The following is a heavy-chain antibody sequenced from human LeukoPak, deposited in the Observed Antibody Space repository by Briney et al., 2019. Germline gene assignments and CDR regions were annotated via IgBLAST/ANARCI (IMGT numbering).Heavy chain of an antibody. CDR2: IYSNFGNT. V-gene: IGHV4-34*09. CDR1: GGSFSGYY. J-gene: IGHJ3*02. Sequence: SETLSLTCAVYGGSFSGYYWTWIRQRPGKGLEWIGYIYSNFGNTYYNPSLKSRVTISVDTSKNQFSLKLSSVTAADTAVYYCARENDRAFDIWGQGTMVTVSS. CDR3: ARENDRAFDI.